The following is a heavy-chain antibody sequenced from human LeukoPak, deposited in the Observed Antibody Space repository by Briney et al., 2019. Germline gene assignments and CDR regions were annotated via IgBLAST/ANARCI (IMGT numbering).Heavy chain of an antibody. V-gene: IGHV1-2*02. Sequence: ASVKVSCKASGYTFTGYYMHWVRQAPGQGLEWMGWINPNSGGTNYAQKFQGRVTMTRDTSISTAYMELSRLRSDDTAVYYCARDSAATDAFDIWGQGTMVTVSS. CDR1: GYTFTGYY. J-gene: IGHJ3*02. CDR3: ARDSAATDAFDI. CDR2: INPNSGGT. D-gene: IGHD6-13*01.